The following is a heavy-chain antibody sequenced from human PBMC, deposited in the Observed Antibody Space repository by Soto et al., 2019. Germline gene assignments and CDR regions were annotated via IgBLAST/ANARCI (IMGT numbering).Heavy chain of an antibody. CDR2: INPNSGGT. D-gene: IGHD3-22*01. CDR3: ARGQGATRITMIVVVDAFDI. V-gene: IGHV1-2*04. CDR1: GYTFTGYY. J-gene: IGHJ3*02. Sequence: ASVKVSCKASGYTFTGYYMHWVRQAPGQGLEWMGWINPNSGGTNYAQKFQGWVTMTRDTSISTAYMELSRLRSDDTAVYYCARGQGATRITMIVVVDAFDIWGQGTMVTVSS.